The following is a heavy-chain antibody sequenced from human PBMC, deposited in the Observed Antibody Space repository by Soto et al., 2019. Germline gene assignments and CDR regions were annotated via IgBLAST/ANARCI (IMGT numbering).Heavy chain of an antibody. CDR3: ARDPAYYYGSGSGNWFDP. Sequence: QVQLVQSGAEVRKPGASVKVSCKASGYTFTSYGISWVRQAPGQGLEWMGWISAYNGNTNYAQKLQDRVTMTTDTSTTPAYMQPRCPRSDDTAVYDCARDPAYYYGSGSGNWFDPWGQGTPVTLSS. D-gene: IGHD3-10*01. J-gene: IGHJ5*02. V-gene: IGHV1-18*01. CDR1: GYTFTSYG. CDR2: ISAYNGNT.